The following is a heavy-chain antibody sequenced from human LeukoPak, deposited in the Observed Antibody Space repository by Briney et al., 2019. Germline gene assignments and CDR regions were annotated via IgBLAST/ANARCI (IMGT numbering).Heavy chain of an antibody. V-gene: IGHV4-39*01. CDR2: IYYSGST. Sequence: SETLSLTCTVSGGSISSSSYYLGWIRQPPGKGLEWIGSIYYSGSTYYNPSLKSRVTISVDTSKNQFSLKLSSVTAADTAVYYCARRNWGPVDYWGQGTLVTVSS. J-gene: IGHJ4*02. D-gene: IGHD7-27*01. CDR1: GGSISSSSYY. CDR3: ARRNWGPVDY.